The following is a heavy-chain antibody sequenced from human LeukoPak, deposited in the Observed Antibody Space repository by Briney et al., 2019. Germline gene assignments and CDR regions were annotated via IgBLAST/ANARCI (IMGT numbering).Heavy chain of an antibody. D-gene: IGHD3-22*01. CDR2: IIPIFGTA. CDR3: ARDTRDYYDSSGYFFRDAFDI. Sequence: ASVKVSCKASGYTFTGYYMHWVRQAPGQGLEWMGGIIPIFGTANYAQKFQGRVTITADKSTSTAYMELSSLRSEDTAVYYCARDTRDYYDSSGYFFRDAFDIWGQGTMVTVSS. V-gene: IGHV1-69*06. CDR1: GYTFTGYY. J-gene: IGHJ3*02.